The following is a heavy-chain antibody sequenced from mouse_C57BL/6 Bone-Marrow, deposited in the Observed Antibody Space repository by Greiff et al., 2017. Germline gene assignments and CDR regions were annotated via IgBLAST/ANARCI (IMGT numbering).Heavy chain of an antibody. CDR2: ISSGGSYT. Sequence: EVMLVESGGDLVKPGGSLKLSCAASGFTFSSYGMSWVRQTPDKRLEWVATISSGGSYTYYPDSVKGRFTISRDNAKNTLYLQMSSLKSEDTAVYYCAGYYYGRGDYWGQGTSVTVSS. CDR3: AGYYYGRGDY. V-gene: IGHV5-6*02. J-gene: IGHJ4*01. D-gene: IGHD1-1*01. CDR1: GFTFSSYG.